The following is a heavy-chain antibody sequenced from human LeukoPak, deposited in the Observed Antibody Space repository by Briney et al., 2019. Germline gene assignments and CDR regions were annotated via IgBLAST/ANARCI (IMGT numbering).Heavy chain of an antibody. V-gene: IGHV3-11*04. CDR1: GFTFSDYY. CDR3: ARGPQFCSGGSCYGYYFDY. Sequence: PGGSLRLSCAASGFTFSDYYMSWIRQPPGKGLEWVSSISSSGSYIYYADSVKGRFSISRDSAKNSLYLQMNSLRAEDTAVYYCARGPQFCSGGSCYGYYFDYWGQGTLVTVSS. J-gene: IGHJ4*02. D-gene: IGHD2-15*01. CDR2: ISSSGSYI.